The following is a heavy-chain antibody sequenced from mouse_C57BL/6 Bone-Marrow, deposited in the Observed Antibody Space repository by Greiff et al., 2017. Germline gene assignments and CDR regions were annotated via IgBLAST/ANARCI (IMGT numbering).Heavy chain of an antibody. Sequence: VQLQQSGPVLVKPGASVKMSCKASGYTFTDYYMNWVKQSHGKSLEWIGVINPYNGGTSYNQKFKGKATLTVDKSSSTAYMELNSLTSEDSAVYYCETLGGYFDVWGTGTTVTVSS. CDR2: INPYNGGT. D-gene: IGHD3-3*01. CDR3: ETLGGYFDV. V-gene: IGHV1-19*01. J-gene: IGHJ1*03. CDR1: GYTFTDYY.